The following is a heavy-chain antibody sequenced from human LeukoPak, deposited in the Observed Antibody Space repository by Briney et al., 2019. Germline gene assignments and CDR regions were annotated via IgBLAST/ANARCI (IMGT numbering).Heavy chain of an antibody. J-gene: IGHJ6*03. CDR3: ARDARWGSWVWDISYYYYYYMDV. CDR1: GYTFTSYG. CDR2: IYAYKGKT. Sequence: ASVKVSCKASGYTFTSYGISWVRQGPGQGLEWMGWIYAYKGKTNYAQNLQGRGTITTDTTTSTGYIEMRRLRSDDTAVYYCARDARWGSWVWDISYYYYYYMDVWGKGGTVTVSS. V-gene: IGHV1-18*01. D-gene: IGHD7-27*01.